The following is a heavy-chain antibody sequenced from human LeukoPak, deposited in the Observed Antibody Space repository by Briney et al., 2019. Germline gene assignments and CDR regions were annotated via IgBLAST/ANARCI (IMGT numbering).Heavy chain of an antibody. CDR2: IKYDGSTS. D-gene: IGHD4-17*01. V-gene: IGHV3-74*01. J-gene: IGHJ4*02. CDR1: GFTFTTYW. Sequence: PGGSLRLSCEASGFTFTTYWIHWVRQGPGKGLVWVSRIKYDGSTSNYADSVKGRFTISRDNAKNTVYLQMNSLRVEDTAVYYCARVYYGDYGWNDYWGQGTLVTVSS. CDR3: ARVYYGDYGWNDY.